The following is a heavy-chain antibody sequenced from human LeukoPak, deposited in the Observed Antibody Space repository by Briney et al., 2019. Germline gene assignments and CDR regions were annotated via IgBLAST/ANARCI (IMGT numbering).Heavy chain of an antibody. J-gene: IGHJ4*02. Sequence: SETLSLTCTVSGGSISSSSYYWGWIRQPPGKGLEWIGSIYYSGSTYYNPSLKSRVTISVDTSKNQFSLKLSSVTAADTVVYYCARRGNWNDDFDYWGQGTLVTVSS. CDR1: GGSISSSSYY. D-gene: IGHD1-1*01. CDR3: ARRGNWNDDFDY. CDR2: IYYSGST. V-gene: IGHV4-39*01.